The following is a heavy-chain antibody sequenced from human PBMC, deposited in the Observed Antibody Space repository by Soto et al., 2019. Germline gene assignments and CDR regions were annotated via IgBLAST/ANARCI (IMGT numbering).Heavy chain of an antibody. J-gene: IGHJ4*02. V-gene: IGHV3-23*01. CDR2: VSIGGST. CDR1: GFTFSSYA. D-gene: IGHD1-26*01. Sequence: GGSLRLSCEASGFTFSSYAMGWVRQGPGKGLEWVAVVSIGGSTHYADSVRGRFTISRDNSKNTLSLQMNSLTAEDTAVYFCAKRRGAGGNFDYWGQGALVTVSS. CDR3: AKRRGAGGNFDY.